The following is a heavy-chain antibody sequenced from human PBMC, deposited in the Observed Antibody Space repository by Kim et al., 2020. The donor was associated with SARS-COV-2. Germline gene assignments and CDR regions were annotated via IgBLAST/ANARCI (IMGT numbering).Heavy chain of an antibody. J-gene: IGHJ3*01. CDR3: AREMIERGFDV. Sequence: GGSLRLSCAASGFIFNTYEFNWVRQAPGKGLEWISYINSVGRTIFYAESVRGRFTISRDNARNVVYLLMNDLRPDDTAVYYCAREMIERGFDVWGQGTKVTVSS. CDR1: GFIFNTYE. V-gene: IGHV3-48*03. CDR2: INSVGRTI. D-gene: IGHD2-21*01.